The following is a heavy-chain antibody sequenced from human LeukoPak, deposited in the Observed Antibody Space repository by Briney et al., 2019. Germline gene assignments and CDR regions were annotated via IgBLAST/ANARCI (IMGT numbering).Heavy chain of an antibody. V-gene: IGHV3-21*01. CDR2: ISSSTTYI. J-gene: IGHJ4*02. CDR3: TRIAYYHDSSGYALDY. CDR1: GLTFNSYS. D-gene: IGHD3-22*01. Sequence: GGSLRLSCAASGLTFNSYSFNWVRQAPGKGLEWVSSISSSTTYIFYAGSVKGRFTISRDDAKNSLYLQMNRLRAEDTAVYYCTRIAYYHDSSGYALDYWGQGALVTVSS.